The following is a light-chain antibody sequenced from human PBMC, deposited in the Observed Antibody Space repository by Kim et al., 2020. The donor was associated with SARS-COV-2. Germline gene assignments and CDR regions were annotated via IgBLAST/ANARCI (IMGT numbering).Light chain of an antibody. CDR2: RNN. Sequence: QSVLTQPPSASGTPGQRFTISCSGSSSNIGSNYVYWYQQLPGTAPKLLIYRNNQRPSGVPDRFSGSKSGTSASLAISGLRSGDEADYYCAAWDDSLSGYVVFGGGTQLTVL. J-gene: IGLJ2*01. CDR1: SSNIGSNY. CDR3: AAWDDSLSGYVV. V-gene: IGLV1-47*01.